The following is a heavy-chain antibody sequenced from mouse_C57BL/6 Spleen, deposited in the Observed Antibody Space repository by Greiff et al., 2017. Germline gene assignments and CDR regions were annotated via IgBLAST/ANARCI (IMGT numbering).Heavy chain of an antibody. V-gene: IGHV5-6*01. J-gene: IGHJ4*01. Sequence: EVKLVESGGDLVKPGGSLKLSCAASGFTFSSYGMSWVRQTPDKSLEWVATISSGGSYTYYPDSVKGRFTISRDNARHTLYLQMSRLKSEDKAMYYCSRQHGYDGDAMDYWGQGTSVTVSS. CDR1: GFTFSSYG. D-gene: IGHD2-2*01. CDR2: ISSGGSYT. CDR3: SRQHGYDGDAMDY.